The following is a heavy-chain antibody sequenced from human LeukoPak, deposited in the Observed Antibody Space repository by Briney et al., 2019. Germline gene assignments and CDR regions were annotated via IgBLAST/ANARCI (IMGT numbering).Heavy chain of an antibody. D-gene: IGHD3-22*01. J-gene: IGHJ4*02. Sequence: PGGSLRLSCAASGFTFSSYGMHWVRQAPGKGLEWVAVISYDGSNKYYADSVKGRFTISRDNSKNTLYLQMNSLRAEDTALYYCAKDGYDGSGAYIDYWGQGTLVTVSS. CDR1: GFTFSSYG. V-gene: IGHV3-30*18. CDR2: ISYDGSNK. CDR3: AKDGYDGSGAYIDY.